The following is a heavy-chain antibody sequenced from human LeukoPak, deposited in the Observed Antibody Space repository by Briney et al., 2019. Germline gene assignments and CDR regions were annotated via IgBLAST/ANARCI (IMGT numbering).Heavy chain of an antibody. CDR3: ARLTAAGLFDY. V-gene: IGHV4-59*08. J-gene: IGHJ4*02. D-gene: IGHD6-13*01. Sequence: PSETLSLTCTVSGGSLSTYYWSWIRQPPGKGLEWIGYIYYRGSTNYNPSLKSRVTTSIDTSKNQFSLKLSSVTAADTAVYYCARLTAAGLFDYWGQGTLVTVSS. CDR2: IYYRGST. CDR1: GGSLSTYY.